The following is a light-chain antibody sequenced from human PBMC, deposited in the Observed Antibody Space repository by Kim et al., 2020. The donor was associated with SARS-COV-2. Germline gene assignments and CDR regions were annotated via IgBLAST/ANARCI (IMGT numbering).Light chain of an antibody. Sequence: GQSVTITCTGTSSDVGGYDYVSWYQQHPGQAPKLMIYDVTRPPSGVPDRLSGSKSGNTASLTISGLQAEDEADYYCCSYAGRYIWVFGGGTQLTVL. V-gene: IGLV2-11*03. CDR2: DVT. J-gene: IGLJ3*02. CDR3: CSYAGRYIWV. CDR1: SSDVGGYDY.